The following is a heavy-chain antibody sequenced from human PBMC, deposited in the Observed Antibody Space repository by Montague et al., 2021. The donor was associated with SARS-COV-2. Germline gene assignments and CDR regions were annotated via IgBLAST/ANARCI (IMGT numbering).Heavy chain of an antibody. Sequence: SQTLSLTCTVSGGSVSSGSYYWSWIRQPPGKGLEWIGYIYYSGSTNYNPSLKSRVTISVDTSKNQFSLKLSSVTAADTAVYYCARVSSNWYGVSYYYYGMDVWGQGTTVTVAS. CDR2: IYYSGST. J-gene: IGHJ6*02. CDR1: GGSVSSGSYY. CDR3: ARVSSNWYGVSYYYYGMDV. D-gene: IGHD6-13*01. V-gene: IGHV4-61*01.